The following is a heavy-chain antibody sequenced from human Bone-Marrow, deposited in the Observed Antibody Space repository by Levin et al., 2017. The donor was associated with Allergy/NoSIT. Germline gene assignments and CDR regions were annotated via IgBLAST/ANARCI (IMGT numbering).Heavy chain of an antibody. CDR2: IDWNGGNT. CDR3: AKMTTTLFYYGMDV. V-gene: IGHV3-20*04. J-gene: IGHJ6*02. Sequence: GGSLRLSCAASGFQFGDYGMNWVRQTPGKGLEWVSGIDWNGGNTGYGDSVKGRFTISRDNAKNSVFLQLNSLRAEDTALYYCAKMTTTLFYYGMDVWGQGTTVIVSS. D-gene: IGHD5-24*01. CDR1: GFQFGDYG.